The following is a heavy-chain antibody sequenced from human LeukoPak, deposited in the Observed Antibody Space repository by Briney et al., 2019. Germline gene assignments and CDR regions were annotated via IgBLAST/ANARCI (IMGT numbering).Heavy chain of an antibody. CDR3: ARDNRGYSYGTGDWFDP. V-gene: IGHV4-4*02. D-gene: IGHD5-18*01. CDR1: SGSISSDYW. J-gene: IGHJ5*02. Sequence: PSGTLSLTCAVSSGSISSDYWWSWVRQPPGKGLEWIGYIYYSGSTNYNPSLKSRVTISVDTSKNQFSLKLSSVTAADTAVYYCARDNRGYSYGTGDWFDPWGQGTLVTVSS. CDR2: IYYSGST.